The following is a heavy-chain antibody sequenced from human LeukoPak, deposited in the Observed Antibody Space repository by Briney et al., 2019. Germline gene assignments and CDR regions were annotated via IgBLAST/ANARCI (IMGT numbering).Heavy chain of an antibody. Sequence: PGGSLRLSCSASGFTFSSYGINWVRQAPGKGLQWISYISSTSRTIYYADSVKGRFTISRDNSKNTLYLQMNSLRAEDTAVYYCARDSNDYGDYWGQGTLVTVSS. CDR1: GFTFSSYG. J-gene: IGHJ4*02. CDR3: ARDSNDYGDY. V-gene: IGHV3-48*01. CDR2: ISSTSRTI.